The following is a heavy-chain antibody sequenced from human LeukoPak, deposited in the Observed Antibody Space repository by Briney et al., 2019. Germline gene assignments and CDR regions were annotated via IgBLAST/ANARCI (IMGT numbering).Heavy chain of an antibody. Sequence: ASVTVSFKGSGYSFTVYYMHWVRQAPGQGLEWMGWINPNSGGTNYAQKFQGRVTMTRDTSISTAYMELSRLRSDDTAVYYCARGYCGGDCDDAFDIWGQGTMVTVSS. CDR2: INPNSGGT. V-gene: IGHV1-2*02. CDR3: ARGYCGGDCDDAFDI. J-gene: IGHJ3*02. D-gene: IGHD2-21*02. CDR1: GYSFTVYY.